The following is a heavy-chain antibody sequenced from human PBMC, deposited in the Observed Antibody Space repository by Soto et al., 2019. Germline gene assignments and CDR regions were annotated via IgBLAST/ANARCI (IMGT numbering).Heavy chain of an antibody. CDR1: GGSISSGGYY. D-gene: IGHD2-8*01. J-gene: IGHJ5*02. V-gene: IGHV4-31*03. Sequence: SETLSLTCTVSGGSISSGGYYWGWIRQHPGKGLEWIGDISYSGITYYNPSLKSRVTISGDTSKNQFSLKLSFVTAADTAVYYCARGCSNGYLVNWFDPWGQGALVTVSS. CDR2: ISYSGIT. CDR3: ARGCSNGYLVNWFDP.